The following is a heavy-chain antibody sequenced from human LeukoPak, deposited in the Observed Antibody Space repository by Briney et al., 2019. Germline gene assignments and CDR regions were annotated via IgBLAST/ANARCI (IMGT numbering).Heavy chain of an antibody. CDR1: GGSISSYH. CDR2: IYTSGST. D-gene: IGHD3-22*01. V-gene: IGHV4-4*07. Sequence: SETLSLTCTVSGGSISSYHWSWIRQPAGKGLEWIGRIYTSGSTNYNPSLKSRVTMSVDTSKNQFSLKLSSVTAADTAVYYCARGVVFRRENYYYYYMDVWGKGTTVTVSS. CDR3: ARGVVFRRENYYYYYMDV. J-gene: IGHJ6*03.